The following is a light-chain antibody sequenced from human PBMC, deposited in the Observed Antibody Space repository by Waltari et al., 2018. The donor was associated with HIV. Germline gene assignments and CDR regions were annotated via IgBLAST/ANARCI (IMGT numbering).Light chain of an antibody. CDR2: LAS. CDR1: QDINAF. CDR3: QQSSDLPST. J-gene: IGKJ3*01. Sequence: DIQMTQSPSSLSASVGDRVTITCRASQDINAFLAWFQQRPGEAPKSLIYLASRLQSGVPSNFSGSGSGTDFTLTIDNLQPEDFATYYCQQSSDLPSTFGPGTKVDLK. V-gene: IGKV1-16*02.